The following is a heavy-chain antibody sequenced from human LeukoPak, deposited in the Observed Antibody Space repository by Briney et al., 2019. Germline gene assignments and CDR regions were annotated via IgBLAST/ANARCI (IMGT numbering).Heavy chain of an antibody. D-gene: IGHD3-22*01. Sequence: QPGRSLRLSCAASGFTFSSYGMHWVRQAPGKGLEWVSVISSDGSNKYYADSVKGRFTISRDNTKNTLYLQMNSLRAEDTAVFYCANENYYDSSGYLDNWGQGTLVTVSS. V-gene: IGHV3-30*18. CDR1: GFTFSSYG. J-gene: IGHJ4*02. CDR2: ISSDGSNK. CDR3: ANENYYDSSGYLDN.